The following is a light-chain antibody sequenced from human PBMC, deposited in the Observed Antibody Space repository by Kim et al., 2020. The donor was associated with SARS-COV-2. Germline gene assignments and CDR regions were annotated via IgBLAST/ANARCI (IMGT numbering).Light chain of an antibody. V-gene: IGLV3-19*01. CDR1: SLRSYY. Sequence: VALGQSVRITCQGDSLRSYYAPWYQQKPGQAPILVIYGKNNRPSGIPDRFSGSSSGNTASLPITGTQAGDEADYYCNSRDSNDNVVFGGGTQLTV. J-gene: IGLJ2*01. CDR3: NSRDSNDNVV. CDR2: GKN.